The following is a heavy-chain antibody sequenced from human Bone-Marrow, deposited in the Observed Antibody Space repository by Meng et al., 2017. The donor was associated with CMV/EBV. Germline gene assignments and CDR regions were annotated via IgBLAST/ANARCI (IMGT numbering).Heavy chain of an antibody. V-gene: IGHV3-30-3*01. CDR1: GFTFSSYA. CDR3: ARGPYDYGDY. D-gene: IGHD2-2*01. CDR2: ISYDGSNK. J-gene: IGHJ4*02. Sequence: GESLKISCAASGFTFSSYAMHWVRQAPGKGLEWVAVISYDGSNKYYADSVKGRFTISRDNSKNTLYLQMNSPRAEDTAVYYCARGPYDYGDYWGQGTLVTVSS.